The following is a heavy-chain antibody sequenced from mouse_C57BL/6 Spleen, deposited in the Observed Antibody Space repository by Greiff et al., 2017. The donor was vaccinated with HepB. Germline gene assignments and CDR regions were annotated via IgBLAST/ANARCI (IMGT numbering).Heavy chain of an antibody. J-gene: IGHJ2*01. CDR2: IYPRSGNT. D-gene: IGHD3-2*02. V-gene: IGHV1-81*01. CDR1: GYTFTSYG. CDR3: ARWDSSGPSFDY. Sequence: QVQLKQSGAELARPGASVKLSCKASGYTFTSYGISWVKQRTGQGLEWIGEIYPRSGNTYYNEKFKGKATLTADKSSSTAYMELRSLTSEDSAVYFCARWDSSGPSFDYWGQGTTLTVSS.